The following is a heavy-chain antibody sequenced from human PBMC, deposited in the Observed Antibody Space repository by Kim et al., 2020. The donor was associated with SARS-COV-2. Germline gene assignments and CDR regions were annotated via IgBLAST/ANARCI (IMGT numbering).Heavy chain of an antibody. CDR1: GGSISSSSYY. CDR3: ARDGAVWFGESYWFDP. V-gene: IGHV4-39*07. CDR2: IYYSGST. D-gene: IGHD3-10*01. Sequence: SETLSLTCTVSGGSISSSSYYWGWIRQPPGKGLEWIGSIYYSGSTYYNLSLKSRVTISVDTSKNQFSLKLSSVTAADTAVYYCARDGAVWFGESYWFDPWGQGTLVTVSS. J-gene: IGHJ5*02.